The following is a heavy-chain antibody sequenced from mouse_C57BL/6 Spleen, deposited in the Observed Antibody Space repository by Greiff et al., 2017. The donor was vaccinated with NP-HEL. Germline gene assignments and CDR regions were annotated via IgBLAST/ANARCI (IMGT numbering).Heavy chain of an antibody. D-gene: IGHD1-1*01. CDR2: IDPETGGT. J-gene: IGHJ2*01. CDR3: TRSTTVVATDFDY. Sequence: QVQLKESGAELVRPGASVTLSCKASGYTFTDNEMHWVKQTPVHGLEWIGAIDPETGGTAYNQKFKGKAILTADKSSSTAYMELRSLTSEDSAVYYCTRSTTVVATDFDYWGQGTTLTVSS. CDR1: GYTFTDNE. V-gene: IGHV1-15*01.